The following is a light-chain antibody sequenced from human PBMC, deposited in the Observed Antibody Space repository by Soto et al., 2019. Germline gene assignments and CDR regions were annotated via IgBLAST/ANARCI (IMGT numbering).Light chain of an antibody. J-gene: IGKJ2*01. CDR2: AAS. Sequence: DIQLTQSPSLLSASVGDRVTITSRASQGINIFLAWFQQKPGKAPNLLISAASTLQSGVPSRFSGSGSETEFTLTITSLQPEDSATYYCQQRNSYPRTFGQGTKVEIK. CDR3: QQRNSYPRT. CDR1: QGINIF. V-gene: IGKV1-9*01.